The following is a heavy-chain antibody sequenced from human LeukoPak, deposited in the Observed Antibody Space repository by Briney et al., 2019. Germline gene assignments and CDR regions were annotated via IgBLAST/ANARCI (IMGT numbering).Heavy chain of an antibody. CDR2: IIPIFGTA. Sequence: SVKVSCKASGYTFTGYYMHWVRQAPGQGLEWMGGIIPIFGTANYAQKFQGRVTITADESTSTAYMELSSLRSEDTAVYYCAIRGYSYGYEYWGQGTLVTVSS. CDR1: GYTFTGYY. V-gene: IGHV1-69*13. CDR3: AIRGYSYGYEY. J-gene: IGHJ4*02. D-gene: IGHD5-18*01.